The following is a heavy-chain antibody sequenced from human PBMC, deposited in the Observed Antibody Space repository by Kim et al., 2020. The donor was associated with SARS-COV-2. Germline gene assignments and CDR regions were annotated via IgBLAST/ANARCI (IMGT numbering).Heavy chain of an antibody. CDR2: INPNGGVT. V-gene: IGHV1-46*01. CDR1: GYTFTYHS. CDR3: ARVNRLRLGENWFGP. J-gene: IGHJ5*02. D-gene: IGHD3-16*01. Sequence: ASVKVSCKASGYTFTYHSIHWVRQAPGQGLEWMGVINPNGGVTTYAQKFLGRLTMTGDTSANTVYMELSSLTSEDTAMYFCARVNRLRLGENWFGPWGQGTLVTVSS.